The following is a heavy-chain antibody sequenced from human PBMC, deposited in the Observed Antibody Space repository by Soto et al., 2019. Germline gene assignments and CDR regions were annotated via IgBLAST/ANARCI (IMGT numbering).Heavy chain of an antibody. Sequence: ASVKVSCKASGYTFPSYDINWVRQATGQGLEWMGWMNPNSGNTGYAQKFQGRVTMTRNTSISTAYMELSSLRSEDTAVYYCARGSSWSSLYYMDVWGKGTTVTVSS. J-gene: IGHJ6*03. CDR3: ARGSSWSSLYYMDV. V-gene: IGHV1-8*01. CDR2: MNPNSGNT. D-gene: IGHD6-13*01. CDR1: GYTFPSYD.